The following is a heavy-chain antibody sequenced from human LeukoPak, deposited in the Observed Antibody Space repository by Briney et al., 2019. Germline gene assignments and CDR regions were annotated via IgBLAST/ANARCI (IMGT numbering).Heavy chain of an antibody. Sequence: ASVKISCKASGYTFTGYYMHWVRQAPGQGLEWMGWINPNSGGTNYAQKFQGRVTMTRDTSISTAYMELSRLRSDDTAVYYCARSPHILTGENFDYWGQGTLVTVSS. CDR3: ARSPHILTGENFDY. CDR1: GYTFTGYY. J-gene: IGHJ4*02. V-gene: IGHV1-2*02. CDR2: INPNSGGT. D-gene: IGHD3-9*01.